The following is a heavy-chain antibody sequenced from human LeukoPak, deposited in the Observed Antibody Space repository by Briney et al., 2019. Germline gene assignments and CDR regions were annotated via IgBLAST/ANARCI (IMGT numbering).Heavy chain of an antibody. V-gene: IGHV4-31*03. CDR2: IYYSGST. Sequence: PSETLSLTCTVSGGSISSGGYYWSWIRQHPGKGLEWIGYIYYSGSTYYNPSLKSRVTISVDTSKNQFSLKLSSVTAADTAVYYCARHARYDFWSGSLPDAFDIWGQGTMVTVSS. J-gene: IGHJ3*02. CDR3: ARHARYDFWSGSLPDAFDI. D-gene: IGHD3-3*01. CDR1: GGSISSGGYY.